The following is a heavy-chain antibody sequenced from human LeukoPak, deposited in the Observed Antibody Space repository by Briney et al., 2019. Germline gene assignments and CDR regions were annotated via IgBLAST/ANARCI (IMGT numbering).Heavy chain of an antibody. J-gene: IGHJ4*02. CDR1: GYTFTSYD. CDR3: ARGIVGATTSYYSDY. D-gene: IGHD1-26*01. CDR2: MNPNSGNT. Sequence: ASVKVSCKASGYTFTSYDINWVRQATGQGLEWMGWMNPNSGNTGYAQKFQGRVTITRNTFISTAYMELSSLRSEDTAVYYCARGIVGATTSYYSDYWGQGTLVTVSS. V-gene: IGHV1-8*03.